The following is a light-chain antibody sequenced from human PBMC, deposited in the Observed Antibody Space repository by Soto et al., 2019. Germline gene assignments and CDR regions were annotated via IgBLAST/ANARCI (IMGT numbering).Light chain of an antibody. CDR2: EVT. V-gene: IGLV2-23*02. J-gene: IGLJ3*02. CDR1: SSDIGSHNF. CDR3: CSYAGTTTWV. Sequence: QSVLTQPASVSGSPGQSITISCTGTSSDIGSHNFVSWYQQRPGKAPNLMIFEVTKRPSGVSNRFSASKSGNTASLTISGVPAEDEAYYYCCSYAGTTTWVFGGGTKVTVL.